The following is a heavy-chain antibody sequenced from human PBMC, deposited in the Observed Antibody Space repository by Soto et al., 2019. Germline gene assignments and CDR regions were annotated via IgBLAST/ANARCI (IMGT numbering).Heavy chain of an antibody. D-gene: IGHD1-26*01. J-gene: IGHJ4*02. CDR2: FDPEDGET. V-gene: IGHV1-24*01. Sequence: GASAKLSCKDSGYTLTDLSMHWVRQAPGKGLEWMGGFDPEDGETIYAQKFQGRVTMTEDTSTDTAYMGLSSLRSEDTAVYYCATESIVGATRGVDYWGQGTLVTVSS. CDR1: GYTLTDLS. CDR3: ATESIVGATRGVDY.